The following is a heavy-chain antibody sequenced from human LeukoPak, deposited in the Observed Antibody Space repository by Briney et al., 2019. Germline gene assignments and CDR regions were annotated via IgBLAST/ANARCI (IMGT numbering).Heavy chain of an antibody. D-gene: IGHD6-13*01. CDR3: ARGCIAAVSLGPYYYYYYMDV. CDR2: INPNSGGT. J-gene: IGHJ6*03. V-gene: IGHV1-2*02. CDR1: GYTFTGYY. Sequence: ASVKASCKASGYTFTGYYMHWVRQAPGQGLEWMGWINPNSGGTNYAQKFQGRVTMTRDTSISTAYMELSRLRSDDTAVYYCARGCIAAVSLGPYYYYYYMDVWGKGTTVTVSS.